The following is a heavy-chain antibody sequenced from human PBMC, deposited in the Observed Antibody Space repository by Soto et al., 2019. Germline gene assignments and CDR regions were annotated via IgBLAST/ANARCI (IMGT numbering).Heavy chain of an antibody. CDR2: ISYDGSNK. Sequence: GGSLRLSCAASGFTFSSYAMHWVRQAPGKGLEWVAVISYDGSNKYYADSVKGRFTISRDNSKNTLYLQMNSLRAEDTAVYYCARDFDLGNQDGMDVWGQGTTVTVSS. CDR3: ARDFDLGNQDGMDV. D-gene: IGHD7-27*01. J-gene: IGHJ6*02. CDR1: GFTFSSYA. V-gene: IGHV3-30-3*01.